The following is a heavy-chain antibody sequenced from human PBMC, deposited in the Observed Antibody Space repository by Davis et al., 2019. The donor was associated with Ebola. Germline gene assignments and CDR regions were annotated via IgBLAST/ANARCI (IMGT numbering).Heavy chain of an antibody. CDR2: ISAYNGNT. Sequence: ASVKVSCKASGYTFTSYGISWVRQAPGQGLEWLGWISAYNGNTNSAQKLQGRVTMTTDTATTTAYMEVGSLRSDDTAVDYCARAQFPTTSDHWGQGTLVTVSS. CDR3: ARAQFPTTSDH. J-gene: IGHJ4*02. V-gene: IGHV1-18*04. CDR1: GYTFTSYG. D-gene: IGHD1-1*01.